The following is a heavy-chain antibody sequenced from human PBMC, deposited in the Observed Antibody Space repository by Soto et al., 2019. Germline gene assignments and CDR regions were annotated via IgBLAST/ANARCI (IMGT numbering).Heavy chain of an antibody. CDR2: IITLFGTA. CDR1: GGTFSSHS. CDR3: AGEVGYRDFSAALLD. J-gene: IGHJ4*02. V-gene: IGHV1-69*01. Sequence: VQLMQSGAEVKQPGSSVKVSCKASGGTFSSHSINWVRQAPGQGLEWMVGIITLFGTANYAQNFQGRVTITADQSTSTAYMALYSLRYDDTAVYYSAGEVGYRDFSAALLDWGQGTLVTVSS. D-gene: IGHD4-17*01.